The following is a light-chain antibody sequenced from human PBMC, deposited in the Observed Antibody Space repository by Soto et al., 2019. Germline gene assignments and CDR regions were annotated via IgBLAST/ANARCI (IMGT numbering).Light chain of an antibody. J-gene: IGKJ1*01. CDR2: DVS. Sequence: DIQMTQSPSTLSGSVGDRVTITCRASQTISSWLAWYQQKPGKAPKLLISDVSSLERGVPSRFSGSGSATEFTLTISGLQSDDFATYYCQQYKDYVWTFGQGTKV. V-gene: IGKV1-5*01. CDR1: QTISSW. CDR3: QQYKDYVWT.